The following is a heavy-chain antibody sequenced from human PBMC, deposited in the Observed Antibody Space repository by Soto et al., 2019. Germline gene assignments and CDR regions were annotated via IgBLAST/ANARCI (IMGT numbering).Heavy chain of an antibody. CDR1: GFTFSSYG. V-gene: IGHV3-33*01. D-gene: IGHD3-10*01. CDR2: IWYDGSNK. CDR3: ARVMVRGGDYYYYGMDV. J-gene: IGHJ6*02. Sequence: GGSLRLSCAASGFTFSSYGMHWVRQAPGKGLEWVAVIWYDGSNKYYADSVKGRFTISRDNSKNTLYLQMNSLRAEDTAVYYCARVMVRGGDYYYYGMDVWGQGTTVTVSS.